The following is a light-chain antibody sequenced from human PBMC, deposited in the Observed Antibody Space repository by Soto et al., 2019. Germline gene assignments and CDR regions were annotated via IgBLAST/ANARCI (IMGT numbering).Light chain of an antibody. CDR2: DAS. CDR3: QQYNNYSPT. CDR1: QSITNW. V-gene: IGKV1-5*01. J-gene: IGKJ1*01. Sequence: DIQMTQSPSTLSAYVEDRVTITCRASQSITNWVAWYQQKPGKAPKLLIYDASNLESGVPSRFSGGGSGTDLTLTVSSLQPDDFAPYYCQQYNNYSPTFGQGTKVE.